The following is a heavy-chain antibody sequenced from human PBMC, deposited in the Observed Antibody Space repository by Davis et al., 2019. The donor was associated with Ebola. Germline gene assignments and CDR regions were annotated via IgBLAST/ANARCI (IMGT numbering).Heavy chain of an antibody. J-gene: IGHJ6*02. CDR1: GGTFSSYA. CDR3: ARWGSGRPNYYYYGMDV. D-gene: IGHD3-10*01. V-gene: IGHV1-69*04. CDR2: IIPILGIA. Sequence: SVKVSCKASGGTFSSYAISWVRQAPGQGLEWMGRIIPILGIANYAQKFQGRVTITADKSTSTAYRELSSLRSEDTAVYYCARWGSGRPNYYYYGMDVWGQGTTVTVSS.